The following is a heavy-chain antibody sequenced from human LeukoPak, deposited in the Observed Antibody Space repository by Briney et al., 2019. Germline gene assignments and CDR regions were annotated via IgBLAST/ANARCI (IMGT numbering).Heavy chain of an antibody. CDR1: GFTFSSYS. CDR3: ARDGYNFIAVDRYALDI. V-gene: IGHV3-21*01. D-gene: IGHD5-24*01. CDR2: ISSSSSYI. J-gene: IGHJ3*02. Sequence: GGSLRLSCAASGFTFSSYSMNWVRQAPGKGLEWVSSISSSSSYIYYADSVKGRFTISRDNAKNSLYLQMNSLRAEDTAVYYCARDGYNFIAVDRYALDIWGQGTMVTISS.